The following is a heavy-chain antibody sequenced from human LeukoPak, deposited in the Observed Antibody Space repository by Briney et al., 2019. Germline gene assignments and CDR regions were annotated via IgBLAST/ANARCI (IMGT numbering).Heavy chain of an antibody. Sequence: TSETLSLTCTVSGGSISSSSHYWGWVRQPPGKGLEWIGSIYYSGGTYYNPSLKSRVSISVDTSKNQFSLKLSSVTAADTAVYYCARPLLWFGELLGRFDPWGQGTLVTVSS. V-gene: IGHV4-39*01. CDR1: GGSISSSSHY. CDR2: IYYSGGT. J-gene: IGHJ5*02. D-gene: IGHD3-10*01. CDR3: ARPLLWFGELLGRFDP.